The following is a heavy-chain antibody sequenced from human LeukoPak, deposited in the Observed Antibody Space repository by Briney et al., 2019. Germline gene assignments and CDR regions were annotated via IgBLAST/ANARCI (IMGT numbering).Heavy chain of an antibody. CDR1: GGSFSGYY. CDR3: ARDLPVVAYDILTGYYDYYYYYGMDV. D-gene: IGHD3-9*01. J-gene: IGHJ6*02. V-gene: IGHV4-34*01. Sequence: KASETLSLTCAVYGGSFSGYYWSWIRQPPGKGLEWIGEINHSGSTNYNPSLKSRVTISVDTSKNQFSLKLSSVTAADTAVYYCARDLPVVAYDILTGYYDYYYYYGMDVWGQGTTVTVSS. CDR2: INHSGST.